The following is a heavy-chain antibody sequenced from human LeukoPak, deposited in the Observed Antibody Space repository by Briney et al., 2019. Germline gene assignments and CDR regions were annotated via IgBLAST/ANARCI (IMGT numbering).Heavy chain of an antibody. J-gene: IGHJ6*03. CDR2: INPNSGDT. Sequence: GASVKVSFKASGYTFTGYYMHWVRQDLRQGLQWMGWINPNSGDTEYPQKFQGRVTMTRDTSISTVYMELSSLRSDDTAGYYCARADSVPAGDYHYWYMDVWGKGTTVTVSS. D-gene: IGHD2-2*01. V-gene: IGHV1-2*02. CDR1: GYTFTGYY. CDR3: ARADSVPAGDYHYWYMDV.